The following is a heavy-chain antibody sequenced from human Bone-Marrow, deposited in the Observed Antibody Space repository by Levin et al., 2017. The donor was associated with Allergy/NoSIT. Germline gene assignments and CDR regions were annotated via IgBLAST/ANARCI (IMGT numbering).Heavy chain of an antibody. CDR2: INHSGGT. D-gene: IGHD6-13*01. CDR3: ARGPWAAAGFFDH. CDR1: TGSFTGYY. J-gene: IGHJ4*02. V-gene: IGHV4-34*01. Sequence: KPGESLKISCAVYTGSFTGYYWSWIRQTPGKGLEWIGEINHSGGTKYNPSLTGRVTISLDMSKNQFSLELTSGSAADTAVYYCARGPWAAAGFFDHWGQGTLVTVSS.